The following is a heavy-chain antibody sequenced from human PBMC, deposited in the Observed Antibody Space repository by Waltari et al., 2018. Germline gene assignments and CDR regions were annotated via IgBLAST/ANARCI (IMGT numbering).Heavy chain of an antibody. CDR3: ARDWTTSGVAYLDF. Sequence: VQLVESGGGLVQPGGSLRLSCAASGFTFSTYEMNWVRQAPGKGLEWISYMSSSGGTIYYADSVKGRFTISRDNARNSLYLQMNSLRVEDTAVYYCARDWTTSGVAYLDFWGQGTLVTVSS. CDR1: GFTFSTYE. CDR2: MSSSGGTI. V-gene: IGHV3-48*03. J-gene: IGHJ4*02. D-gene: IGHD3-3*01.